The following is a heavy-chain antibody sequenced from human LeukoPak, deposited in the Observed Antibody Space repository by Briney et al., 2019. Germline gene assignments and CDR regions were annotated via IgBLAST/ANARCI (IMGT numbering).Heavy chain of an antibody. J-gene: IGHJ4*02. Sequence: SETLSLTCGVSGGSISSYYWSWIRQPPGKGLEWIGYIYYSGSTNYNPSLKSRVTISVDTSKNQFSLKLSSVTAADTAVYYCAREAVTKYYFDYWGQGTLVTVSS. V-gene: IGHV4-59*01. CDR3: AREAVTKYYFDY. CDR1: GGSISSYY. D-gene: IGHD4-11*01. CDR2: IYYSGST.